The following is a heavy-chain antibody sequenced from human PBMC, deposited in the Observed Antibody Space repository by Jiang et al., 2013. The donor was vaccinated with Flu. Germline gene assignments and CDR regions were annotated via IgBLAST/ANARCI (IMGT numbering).Heavy chain of an antibody. V-gene: IGHV6-1*01. Sequence: SQTLSLTCAISGDSVSSNSAAWNWIRQSPSRGLEWLGRTYYRSKWYNDYAVSVKSRITINPDTSKNQFSLQLNSVTPEDTAVYYCARVPTATSPYYYYYGMDVWGKGTTVTVSS. CDR1: GDSVSSNSAA. CDR3: ARVPTATSPYYYYYGMDV. CDR2: TYYRSKWYN. J-gene: IGHJ6*04. D-gene: IGHD5-18*01.